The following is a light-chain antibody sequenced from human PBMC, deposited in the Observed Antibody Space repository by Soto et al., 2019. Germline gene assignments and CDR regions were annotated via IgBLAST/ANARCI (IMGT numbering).Light chain of an antibody. J-gene: IGLJ1*01. CDR3: SSYAGSNNYV. CDR2: EVS. V-gene: IGLV2-8*01. Sequence: VPTQPPSPSGSPGQAVTLPCTGNSNAVGGYNYVSWYQQHTGKAPKLMIYEVSKRPSGVPDRFSGSKSGNTASLTVSGLQAEDEADYYCSSYAGSNNYVFGTGTKATV. CDR1: SNAVGGYNY.